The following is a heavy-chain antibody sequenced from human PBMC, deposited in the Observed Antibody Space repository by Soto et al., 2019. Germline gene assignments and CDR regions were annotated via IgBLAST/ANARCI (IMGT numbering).Heavy chain of an antibody. V-gene: IGHV3-30-3*01. CDR2: ISYDGSTK. J-gene: IGHJ4*02. D-gene: IGHD2-21*02. Sequence: QVQLVESGGGVVQPGRSLRLSCAASGFIFSSYAMHWVRQAPGKGLEWVAFISYDGSTKYYGDSVKGRFTISRDNSKDMLYLQMNNLRPEDTAVYSCARGLGAGEIVVVTLDYWGQGTLVTVSS. CDR3: ARGLGAGEIVVVTLDY. CDR1: GFIFSSYA.